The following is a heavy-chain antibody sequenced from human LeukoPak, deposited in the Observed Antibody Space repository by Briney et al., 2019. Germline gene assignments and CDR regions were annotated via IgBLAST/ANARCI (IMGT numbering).Heavy chain of an antibody. J-gene: IGHJ3*02. CDR2: ISGSGGST. V-gene: IGHV3-23*01. Sequence: GGSLRLSCAVSGFTFSSYAMSWVRQAPGKGLEWVSAISGSGGSTYYADSVKGRFTISRDNSKNTLYLQMNSLRAEDTAVYYCAKDEGQLAPARKAGAFDIWGQGTMVTVSS. CDR3: AKDEGQLAPARKAGAFDI. D-gene: IGHD6-13*01. CDR1: GFTFSSYA.